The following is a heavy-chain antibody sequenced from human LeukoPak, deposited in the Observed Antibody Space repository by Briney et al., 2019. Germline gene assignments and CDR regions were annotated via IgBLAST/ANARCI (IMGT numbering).Heavy chain of an antibody. J-gene: IGHJ4*02. CDR3: TRVIRLSGGRYYFDY. CDR2: IRSKSCSGTT. CDR1: GFAFCDFA. Sequence: GGSLRLSCTASGFAFCDFAMSWVRQAPGKGLEWVAFIRSKSCSGTTEHAASVKGRFTISRDDSKSIAYLQMNSLNTDDTAVYYCTRVIRLSGGRYYFDYWGQGTLVTVSS. D-gene: IGHD3-9*01. V-gene: IGHV3-49*04.